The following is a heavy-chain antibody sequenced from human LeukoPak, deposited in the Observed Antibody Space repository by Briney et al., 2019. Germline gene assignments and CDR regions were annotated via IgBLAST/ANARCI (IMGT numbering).Heavy chain of an antibody. CDR2: ITSSSTYI. CDR3: ARDPYSGNYGNYYYYYMDV. D-gene: IGHD1-26*01. CDR1: GFTFNNYN. J-gene: IGHJ6*03. V-gene: IGHV3-21*01. Sequence: GGSLRLSCAASGFTFNNYNMNWVRQAPGKALECVSSITSSSTYIFYADSVKGLFTISRDNAKSQLYLQMNSLGPEDPALYYCARDPYSGNYGNYYYYYMDVWGKGTTVTISS.